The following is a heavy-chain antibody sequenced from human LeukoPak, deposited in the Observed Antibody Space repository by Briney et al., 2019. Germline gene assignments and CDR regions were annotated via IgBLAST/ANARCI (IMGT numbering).Heavy chain of an antibody. V-gene: IGHV4-59*08. Sequence: SETLSLTCIVSGGSINNYYWSWIRQPPGKGLEWIGYIYYTGSTNYSPSLKSRVTISADTSKNQFSLKLRSVTAADTAEYFCARHQGHDFYDSSGYYSFDYWGQGTLVTVSS. CDR3: ARHQGHDFYDSSGYYSFDY. D-gene: IGHD3-22*01. CDR2: IYYTGST. CDR1: GGSINNYY. J-gene: IGHJ4*02.